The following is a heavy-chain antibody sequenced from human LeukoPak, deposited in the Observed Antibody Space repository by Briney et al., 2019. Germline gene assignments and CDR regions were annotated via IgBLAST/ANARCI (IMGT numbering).Heavy chain of an antibody. V-gene: IGHV4-30-2*01. CDR3: ASSHYDILTGYYTLGY. CDR2: IYHSGST. D-gene: IGHD3-9*01. J-gene: IGHJ4*02. Sequence: NWVRQAPGKGLEWIGYIYHSGSTYYNPSLKSRVTISVDRSKNQFSLKLSSVTAADTAVYYCASSHYDILTGYYTLGYWGQGTLVTVSS.